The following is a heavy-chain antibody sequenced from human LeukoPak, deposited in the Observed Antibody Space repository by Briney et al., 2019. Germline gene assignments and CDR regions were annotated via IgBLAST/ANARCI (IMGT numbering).Heavy chain of an antibody. CDR3: ASNPSILGELWSFDY. Sequence: SETLSLTCTVSGGSISSSSYYWGWIRQPPGKGLEWIGSIYYSGSTYYNPSLKSRVTISVDTSKNQFSLKLSSVNAADTAVYYCASNPSILGELWSFDYWGQGTLVTVSS. J-gene: IGHJ4*02. D-gene: IGHD3-16*01. V-gene: IGHV4-39*01. CDR1: GGSISSSSYY. CDR2: IYYSGST.